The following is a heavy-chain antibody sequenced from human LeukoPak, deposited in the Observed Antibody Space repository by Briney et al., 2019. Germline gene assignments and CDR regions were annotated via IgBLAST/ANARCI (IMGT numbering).Heavy chain of an antibody. CDR2: IRSKANSYAT. CDR1: GFTFSGSA. V-gene: IGHV3-73*01. D-gene: IGHD3-16*01. Sequence: PGGSLKLSCAASGFTFSGSAMHWVRQASGKGLEWVGRIRSKANSYATAYAASVKGRFTISRDDSKNTAYLQMNSLKTEDTAVYYCAIRDGGHFDYWGQGTLVTVSS. CDR3: AIRDGGHFDY. J-gene: IGHJ4*02.